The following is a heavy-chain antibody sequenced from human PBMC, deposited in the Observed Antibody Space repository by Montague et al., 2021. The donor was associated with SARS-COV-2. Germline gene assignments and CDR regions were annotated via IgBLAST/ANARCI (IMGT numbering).Heavy chain of an antibody. V-gene: IGHV4-59*08. CDR1: GDSISSYY. CDR2: IYYSGST. CDR3: ARGQLWFDY. J-gene: IGHJ4*02. D-gene: IGHD5-18*01. Sequence: SETLSLTCTVSGDSISSYYWSWIRQSPGKGLEWIGYIYYSGSTNYNPSLKSQVTISVDTSKNQFHLKLRSVTAADTAVYYCARGQLWFDYWGQGTLVTVSS.